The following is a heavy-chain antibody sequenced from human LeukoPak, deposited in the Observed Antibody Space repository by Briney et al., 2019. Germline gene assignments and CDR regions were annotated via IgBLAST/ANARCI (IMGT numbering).Heavy chain of an antibody. CDR1: GGSISSYY. V-gene: IGHV4-59*01. J-gene: IGHJ1*01. Sequence: PSETLSLTCTVSGGSISSYYWSWIRQPPGKGLEWIGYIYYSGSTNYNPSLKSRVTISVDTSKNQFSLKLSSVTAADTAVYYCASSQWLVRGYFQHWGQGTLVTVSS. D-gene: IGHD6-19*01. CDR2: IYYSGST. CDR3: ASSQWLVRGYFQH.